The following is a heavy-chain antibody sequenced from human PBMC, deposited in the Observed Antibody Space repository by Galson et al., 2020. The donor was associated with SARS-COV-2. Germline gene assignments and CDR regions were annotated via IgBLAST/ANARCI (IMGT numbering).Heavy chain of an antibody. CDR3: ARAWGSGNY. D-gene: IGHD3-16*01. Sequence: GGSLRLSCAASGLTFSDYGMNWVRQAPGKGLEWVSFITTSSSYMFYADSVKGRFTISRDNAKNSLYLEMNRLRAEDTAVYYCARAWGSGNYWGQGTLVTVSS. V-gene: IGHV3-21*01. CDR2: ITTSSSYM. J-gene: IGHJ4*02. CDR1: GLTFSDYG.